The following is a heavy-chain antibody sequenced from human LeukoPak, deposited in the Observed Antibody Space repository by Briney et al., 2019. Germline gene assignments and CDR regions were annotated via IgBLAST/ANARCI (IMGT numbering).Heavy chain of an antibody. CDR1: GFSFSDYW. CDR3: ANTMDYYYYYGMDV. J-gene: IGHJ6*02. V-gene: IGHV3-7*05. CDR2: IKQDGSDK. D-gene: IGHD2-8*01. Sequence: GGSLRLSCAASGFSFSDYWMSWVRQAPGKGLEWVASIKQDGSDKLYVDSVKGRFTISRDNAKNSLFLQMNSLRAEDTAVYYCANTMDYYYYYGMDVWGQGTTVTVSS.